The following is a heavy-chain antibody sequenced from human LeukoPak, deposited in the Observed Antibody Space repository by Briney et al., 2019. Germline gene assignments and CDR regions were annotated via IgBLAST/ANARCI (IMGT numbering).Heavy chain of an antibody. CDR1: GGSFSGYY. Sequence: SETLSLTCAVYGGSFSGYYWSWIRQPPGKGLEWIGEINHSGSTNYNPSLKSRVTISVDTSKNQFSLKLSSVTAADTAVYYCARAYYYDSSGYYQNDAFDIWGQGTMDTVSS. V-gene: IGHV4-34*01. D-gene: IGHD3-22*01. CDR3: ARAYYYDSSGYYQNDAFDI. CDR2: INHSGST. J-gene: IGHJ3*02.